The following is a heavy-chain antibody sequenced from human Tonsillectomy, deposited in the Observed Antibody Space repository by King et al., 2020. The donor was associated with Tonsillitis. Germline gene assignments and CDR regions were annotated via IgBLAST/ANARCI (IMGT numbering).Heavy chain of an antibody. V-gene: IGHV3-66*01. J-gene: IGHJ6*03. Sequence: VQLVESGGGLVQPGGSLRLSCAASGFTVSSNYMSWVRQAPGKGLEWVSVIYSSGITYYADSVKGRFTISRDNSKNTLYLQMNSLRAEDTAMYYCATMDYYYYYMDVWCKGTAVTVSS. CDR2: IYSSGIT. D-gene: IGHD2-8*01. CDR3: ATMDYYYYYMDV. CDR1: GFTVSSNY.